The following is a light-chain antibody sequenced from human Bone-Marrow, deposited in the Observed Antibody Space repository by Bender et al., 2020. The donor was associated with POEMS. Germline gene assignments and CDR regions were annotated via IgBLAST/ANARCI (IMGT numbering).Light chain of an antibody. CDR2: EAS. V-gene: IGLV2-14*02. CDR3: CSYSTTTPRV. CDR1: SSDVGSYNL. Sequence: QSALTQPASVSGSPGQSITISCTGTSSDVGSYNLVSWYQQHPGKVPKLMIYEASKRPSGVSNRFSGSKSGNTASLTISGLQAEDEADYYCCSYSTTTPRVFGGGTKVTVL. J-gene: IGLJ3*02.